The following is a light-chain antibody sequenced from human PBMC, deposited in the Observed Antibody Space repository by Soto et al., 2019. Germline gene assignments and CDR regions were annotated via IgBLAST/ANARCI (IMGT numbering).Light chain of an antibody. V-gene: IGLV1-51*01. CDR3: GTWDSSLSAVV. CDR1: GSNIGNNY. J-gene: IGLJ2*01. CDR2: DNN. Sequence: QSVLTQPPSVSAAPGQTVTISCSGSGSNIGNNYVSWHQLLPGTAPKLLIYDNNERPSGIPDRFSASKSGTSATLVITGLQTGDEADYYCGTWDSSLSAVVFGGGTKVTVL.